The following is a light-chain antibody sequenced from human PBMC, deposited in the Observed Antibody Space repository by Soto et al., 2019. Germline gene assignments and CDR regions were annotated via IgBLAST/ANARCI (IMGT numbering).Light chain of an antibody. CDR2: GNS. V-gene: IGLV1-40*01. Sequence: QTVVTQPPSVSGAPGQRDTISCTGSSSNIGAGYDVHWYQQLPGTAPKLLIYGNSNRPSGVPDRFSGSKSGTSASLAITGLQAEDEADYYCQSYDSSLSAVVFGGGTKVTVL. CDR3: QSYDSSLSAVV. CDR1: SSNIGAGYD. J-gene: IGLJ2*01.